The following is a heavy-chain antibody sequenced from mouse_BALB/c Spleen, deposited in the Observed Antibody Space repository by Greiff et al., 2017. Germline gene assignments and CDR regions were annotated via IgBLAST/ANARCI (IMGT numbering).Heavy chain of an antibody. CDR2: ISTYYGDA. D-gene: IGHD1-1*01. Sequence: QVQLKESGAELVRPGVSVKISCKGSGYTFTDYAMHWVKQSHAKSLEWIGVISTYYGDASYNQKFKGKATMTVDKSSSTAYMELARLTSEDSAIYYCARGITTDAMDYWGQGTSVTVSS. CDR3: ARGITTDAMDY. J-gene: IGHJ4*01. CDR1: GYTFTDYA. V-gene: IGHV1S137*01.